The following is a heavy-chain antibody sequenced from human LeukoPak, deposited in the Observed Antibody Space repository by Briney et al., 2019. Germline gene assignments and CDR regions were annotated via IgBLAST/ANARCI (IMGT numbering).Heavy chain of an antibody. D-gene: IGHD4-17*01. CDR1: GGSISSRSYY. V-gene: IGHV4-39*01. CDR2: IYYSGST. CDR3: ARHDFTDYGGFDY. Sequence: PSETLSLMCTVSGGSISSRSYYWGWIRQPPGKGPEWIGTIYYSGSTHINPSLYSRVTITVDTSKNQFSLRLSSVTAADTAVYYCARHDFTDYGGFDYWGQGTLVTVSS. J-gene: IGHJ4*02.